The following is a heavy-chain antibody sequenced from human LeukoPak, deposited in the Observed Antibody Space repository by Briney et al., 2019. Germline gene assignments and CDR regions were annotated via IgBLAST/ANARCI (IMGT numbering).Heavy chain of an antibody. CDR3: ARTTYSYGYVDY. V-gene: IGHV1-2*02. CDR2: INPNSGGT. J-gene: IGHJ4*02. D-gene: IGHD5-18*01. CDR1: GYTFTGYY. Sequence: ASVKVSCKSSGYTFTGYYIHWVRQAPGQGLGWMGWINPNSGGTNYAQKFQGRVTMTRDTSISTAYMELSRLRSDDTAVYYCARTTYSYGYVDYWGQGTLVTVSS.